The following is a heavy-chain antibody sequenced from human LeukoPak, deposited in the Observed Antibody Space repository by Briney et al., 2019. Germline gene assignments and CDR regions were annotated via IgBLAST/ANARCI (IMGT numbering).Heavy chain of an antibody. CDR2: IIPILGIA. CDR1: GGTFSSYT. J-gene: IGHJ4*02. Sequence: SVKVSCKASGGTFSSYTISWVRQAPGQGLEWMGRIIPILGIANYAQKFQGRVTITADKSTSTAHMELSSLRSEDTAVYYCARGLSLARKAVNPGYWGQGTLVTVSS. D-gene: IGHD4-17*01. CDR3: ARGLSLARKAVNPGY. V-gene: IGHV1-69*02.